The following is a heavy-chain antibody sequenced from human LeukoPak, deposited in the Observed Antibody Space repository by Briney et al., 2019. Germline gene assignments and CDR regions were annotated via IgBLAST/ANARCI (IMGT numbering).Heavy chain of an antibody. CDR1: GGSFTDYF. CDR2: INDYTGDT. D-gene: IGHD3-22*01. V-gene: IGHV4-34*01. CDR3: ARGRIAKIVVVHSFSYGMDV. J-gene: IGHJ6*02. Sequence: SETLSLTCTVYGGSFTDYFWTWIRQSPEKGLEWIGEINDYTGDTNYNPSLNSRVSISLEKSKNQFSLELRSVTAADTAVYYCARGRIAKIVVVHSFSYGMDVWGQGTTVTVSS.